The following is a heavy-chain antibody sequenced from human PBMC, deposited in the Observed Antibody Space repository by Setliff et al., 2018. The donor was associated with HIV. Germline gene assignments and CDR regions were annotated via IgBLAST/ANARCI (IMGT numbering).Heavy chain of an antibody. V-gene: IGHV1-46*01. J-gene: IGHJ4*02. D-gene: IGHD3-10*01. CDR3: ARDNIIWSKDY. CDR1: GYIFTSHK. Sequence: ASVKVSCKASGYIFTSHKIHWVRQAPGQELEWMGIITPSDSYTAYAQKFQGRVTMTRDTSTSTVYMELSSLRSDDTAVYYCARDNIIWSKDYWGQGTLVTVSS. CDR2: ITPSDSYT.